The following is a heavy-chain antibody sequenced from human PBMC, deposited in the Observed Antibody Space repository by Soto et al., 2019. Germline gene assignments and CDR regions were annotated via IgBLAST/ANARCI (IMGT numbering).Heavy chain of an antibody. V-gene: IGHV3-23*01. Sequence: CGSLRLSXTACGFSFNNYAITWARKTQGKGLDWVSVIGYSGGDPRYAESVKGRFTISRDNSKNTLFLQMDSLRAEDTAMYYCPKYYDNSGYVPIRAFDIWGQGTMVTVSS. D-gene: IGHD3-22*01. J-gene: IGHJ3*02. CDR2: IGYSGGDP. CDR1: GFSFNNYA. CDR3: PKYYDNSGYVPIRAFDI.